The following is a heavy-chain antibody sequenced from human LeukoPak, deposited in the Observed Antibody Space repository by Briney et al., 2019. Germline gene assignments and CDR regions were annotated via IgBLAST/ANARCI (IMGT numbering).Heavy chain of an antibody. D-gene: IGHD3-22*01. Sequence: PGGSLRLSCAASGFTFSSYWMHWVRQAPGKGLVWVSRINSDGSSTSYADSVKGRFTISRDNAKNTLYLQMNSLRAEDTAVYYCTTGPLYDSSGSHGFYNWFDPWGQGTLVTVSS. V-gene: IGHV3-74*01. J-gene: IGHJ5*02. CDR1: GFTFSSYW. CDR3: TTGPLYDSSGSHGFYNWFDP. CDR2: INSDGSST.